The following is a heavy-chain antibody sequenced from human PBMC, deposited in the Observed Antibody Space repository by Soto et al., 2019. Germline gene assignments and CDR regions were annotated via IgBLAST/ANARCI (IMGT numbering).Heavy chain of an antibody. CDR3: TRSIQH. Sequence: QVQLQESGPGLVKPSQTLSLTCTVSGASITSGGYYWSWIRQHPGKGLEWIGSIYYSRSTYYNPSLQSRFTISVDTSKNQFPLKLSSVTAADTAVYYCTRSIQHWGQGTLVTVSS. J-gene: IGHJ1*01. CDR1: GASITSGGYY. CDR2: IYYSRST. V-gene: IGHV4-31*03.